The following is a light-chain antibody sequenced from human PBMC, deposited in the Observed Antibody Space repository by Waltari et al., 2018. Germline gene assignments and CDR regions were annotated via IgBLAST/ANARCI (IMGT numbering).Light chain of an antibody. Sequence: DTVMTQSPLSLPVTPGEPASIPCSSSQSLLHSNGYNYLDWYLQKPGQSPQLLIYLGSNRASGVPDRFSGSGSGTDFTLKISRVEAEDVGVYYCMQALQTPLTFGGGTKVEIK. J-gene: IGKJ4*01. CDR3: MQALQTPLT. CDR2: LGS. V-gene: IGKV2-28*01. CDR1: QSLLHSNGYNY.